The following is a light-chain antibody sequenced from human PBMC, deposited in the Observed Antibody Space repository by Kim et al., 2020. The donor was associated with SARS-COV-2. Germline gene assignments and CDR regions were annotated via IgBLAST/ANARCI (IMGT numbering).Light chain of an antibody. CDR2: DAS. J-gene: IGKJ5*01. CDR1: QSVSSY. Sequence: EIVLTQSPATLSLSPGERATLSCRACQSVSSYLAWYQQKPGQAPRLLIYDASNRATGIPAGFSGSGSGTDFTLTISSLEPEDFAVYYCQQRSNWPPITFGQGTRLEIK. V-gene: IGKV3-11*01. CDR3: QQRSNWPPIT.